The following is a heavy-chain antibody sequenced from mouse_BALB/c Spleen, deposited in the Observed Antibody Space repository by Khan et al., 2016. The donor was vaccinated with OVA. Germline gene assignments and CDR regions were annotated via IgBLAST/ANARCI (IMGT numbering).Heavy chain of an antibody. CDR2: INPSNGYT. CDR1: GYTFTTYT. CDR3: AREGAYDRSDGCFSY. V-gene: IGHV1-4*01. J-gene: IGHJ3*01. D-gene: IGHD2-14*01. Sequence: QVHVKQSGAELARPGASVKMSCKASGYTFTTYTMHWVKQRPGQGLEWIGYINPSNGYTNYNQKFKDKSTLTADKSSSTAYMHLSSLTSDYSAVYYCAREGAYDRSDGCFSYWGQGTLVTVSA.